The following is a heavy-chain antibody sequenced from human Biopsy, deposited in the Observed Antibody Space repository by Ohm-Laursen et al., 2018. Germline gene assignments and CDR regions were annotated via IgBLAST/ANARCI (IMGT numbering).Heavy chain of an antibody. D-gene: IGHD3-22*01. Sequence: SLRLSCAASGFTFSDYCMSWSRQAPGKGLEWVSYISSSGSTIYYADSVKGRFTISRDNAKNSLYLQMNSLRAEDTAVYYCARGNYYYDSNGLESYDAFDIWGQGTMVTVSS. J-gene: IGHJ3*02. V-gene: IGHV3-11*01. CDR2: ISSSGSTI. CDR1: GFTFSDYC. CDR3: ARGNYYYDSNGLESYDAFDI.